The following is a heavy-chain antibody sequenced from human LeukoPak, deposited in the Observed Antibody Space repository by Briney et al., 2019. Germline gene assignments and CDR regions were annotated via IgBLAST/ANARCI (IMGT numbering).Heavy chain of an antibody. CDR1: GYTFTAYY. CDR3: ARALASCGGDCYSGGFGFDY. J-gene: IGHJ4*02. Sequence: GASVKVSCKASGYTFTAYYMHWVRQAPGQGLEWMGWINPNSGGTNYAQKFQGRVTMTRDMSISTAYMELSRLRSDDTAVYYCARALASCGGDCYSGGFGFDYWGQGTLVTVSS. V-gene: IGHV1-2*02. D-gene: IGHD2-21*02. CDR2: INPNSGGT.